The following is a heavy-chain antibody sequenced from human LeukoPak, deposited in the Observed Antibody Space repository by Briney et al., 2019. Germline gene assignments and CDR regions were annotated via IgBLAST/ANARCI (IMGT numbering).Heavy chain of an antibody. Sequence: GGSLRLSCAASGFTFSSYAMHWVRQAPGKGPEYVSAISSNGGSTYYANSVKGRFTISRDNSKNTLYLQMNSLRAEDTAVYYCARGGGSGSYVWFDPWGQGTLVTVSS. CDR3: ARGGGSGSYVWFDP. D-gene: IGHD1-26*01. V-gene: IGHV3-64*01. CDR2: ISSNGGST. CDR1: GFTFSSYA. J-gene: IGHJ5*02.